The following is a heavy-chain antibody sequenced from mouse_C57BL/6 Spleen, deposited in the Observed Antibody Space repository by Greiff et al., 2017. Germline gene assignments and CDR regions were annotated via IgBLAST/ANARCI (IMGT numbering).Heavy chain of an antibody. V-gene: IGHV1-82*01. J-gene: IGHJ2*01. CDR1: GYAFSSSW. CDR3: ARDDYYYFDY. Sequence: QVQLQQSGPELVKPGASVKISCKASGYAFSSSWMNWVKQRPGKGLEWIGRIYPGDGDTNYNGKFKGKATLTADKSSSTAYMQLSSLTSEDSAVYFCARDDYYYFDYGGQGTTLTVSS. CDR2: IYPGDGDT. D-gene: IGHD2-4*01.